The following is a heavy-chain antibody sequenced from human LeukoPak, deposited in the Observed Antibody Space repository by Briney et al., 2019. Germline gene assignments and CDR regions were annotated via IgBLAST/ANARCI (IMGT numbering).Heavy chain of an antibody. CDR1: GFTLSSYW. J-gene: IGHJ4*02. CDR2: MNSDGSST. Sequence: GGTLRLSCAASGFTLSSYWMHWVRQAPGKGLVWVSRMNSDGSSTTYADSVKGRFTISRDNAKNTLYLQVNSLRAEDTAVYHCAREAFNYGDHYFDYWGQGTLVTVSS. V-gene: IGHV3-74*01. CDR3: AREAFNYGDHYFDY. D-gene: IGHD4-17*01.